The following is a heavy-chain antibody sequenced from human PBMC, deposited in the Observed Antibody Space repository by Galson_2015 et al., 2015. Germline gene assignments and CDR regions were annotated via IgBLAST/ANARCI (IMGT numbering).Heavy chain of an antibody. CDR2: ISYDASNK. D-gene: IGHD3-10*01. Sequence: SLRLSCAASGFTFSAYGMHWVRQAPGKGLEWVAFISYDASNKYYADSVKGRFTISRDNSKNTLYLQMNSLRAEDTAVYYCAKDEDYYGSGSYYGLYFQHWGQGTLVTVSS. CDR3: AKDEDYYGSGSYYGLYFQH. V-gene: IGHV3-30*18. CDR1: GFTFSAYG. J-gene: IGHJ1*01.